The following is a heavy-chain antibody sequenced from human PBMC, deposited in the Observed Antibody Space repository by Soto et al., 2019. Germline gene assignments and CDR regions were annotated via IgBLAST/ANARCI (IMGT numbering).Heavy chain of an antibody. D-gene: IGHD3-3*01. CDR2: ICYSGST. V-gene: IGHV4-30-4*01. CDR1: GGSISSGDYY. J-gene: IGHJ6*02. Sequence: SETLSLTCTVSGGSISSGDYYWSRIRQPPGKGLEWIGYICYSGSTYYNPSLKSRVTISVDTSKNQFSLKLSSVTAADTAVYYCASGLTIFGVVSPLYGMDVWGQGTTDTVSS. CDR3: ASGLTIFGVVSPLYGMDV.